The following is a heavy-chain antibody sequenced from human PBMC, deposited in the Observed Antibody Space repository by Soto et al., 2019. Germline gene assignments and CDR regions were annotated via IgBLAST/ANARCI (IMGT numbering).Heavy chain of an antibody. J-gene: IGHJ3*02. CDR1: GGSISSYY. D-gene: IGHD2-15*01. V-gene: IGHV4-59*01. Sequence: SETLSLTCTVSGGSISSYYWSWIRQPPGKGLEWIGYIYYSGSTNYNPSLKSRVTISVDTSKNQFSLKLSSVTAADTAVYYCAFGGSAAFDIWGQGTMVTVS. CDR3: AFGGSAAFDI. CDR2: IYYSGST.